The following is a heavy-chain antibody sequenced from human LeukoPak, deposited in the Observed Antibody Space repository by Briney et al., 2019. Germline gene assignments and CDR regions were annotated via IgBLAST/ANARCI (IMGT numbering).Heavy chain of an antibody. CDR2: IYTSGST. V-gene: IGHV4-61*02. D-gene: IGHD6-19*01. CDR1: GGSISSGSYY. J-gene: IGHJ5*02. CDR3: ARAERSIAVAGGGWFDP. Sequence: SETLSLTCTVSGGSISSGSYYWSWIRQPAGKGLEWIGRIYTSGSTNYNPSLKSRVTISVDTSKNQFSLKLSSVTAADTAVYYCARAERSIAVAGGGWFDPWGQGTLVTVSS.